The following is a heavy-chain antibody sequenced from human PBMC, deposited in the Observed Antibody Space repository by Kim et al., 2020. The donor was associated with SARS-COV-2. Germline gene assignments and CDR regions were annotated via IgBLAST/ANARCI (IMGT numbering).Heavy chain of an antibody. CDR3: ARGKGFWSGPSY. D-gene: IGHD3-3*01. J-gene: IGHJ4*02. V-gene: IGHV4-59*09. Sequence: YNPSLKRRVAISVDTSKNQFSLKLSSVTAADTAVYYCARGKGFWSGPSYWGQGTLVTVSS.